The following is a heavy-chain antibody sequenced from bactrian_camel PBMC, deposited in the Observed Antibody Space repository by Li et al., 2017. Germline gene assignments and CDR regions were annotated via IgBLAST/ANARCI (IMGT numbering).Heavy chain of an antibody. CDR1: GSIFSMCA. V-gene: IGHV3S53*01. CDR2: ISSDGTT. Sequence: HVQLVESGGGSVQAGGSLKLSCVVSGSIFSMCAMGWYKQAPGKQPLERELIASISSDGTTTYTDSVKGRVTISQDYTKNTMYLQMNNLKTEDTAVYYCAPAGRSFVDINCRARLGQGTQVTVS. J-gene: IGHJ4*01. D-gene: IGHD6*01.